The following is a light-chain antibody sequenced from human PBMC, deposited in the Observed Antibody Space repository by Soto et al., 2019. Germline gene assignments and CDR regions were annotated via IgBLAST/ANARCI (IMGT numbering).Light chain of an antibody. CDR1: QRISSW. J-gene: IGKJ1*01. CDR3: QQYNTYSWT. CDR2: DAS. Sequence: DIQMTQSPSTLSASVEDRVTITCRASQRISSWLAWYQQKSGKAPKLLIYDASSLESGVPSRFSGSGSGTEFTLAIRSLQPDDFATYYCQQYNTYSWTFGQGTKVQIK. V-gene: IGKV1-5*01.